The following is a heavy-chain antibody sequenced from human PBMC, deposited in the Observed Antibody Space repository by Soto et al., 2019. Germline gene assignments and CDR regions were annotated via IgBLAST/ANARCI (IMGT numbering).Heavy chain of an antibody. V-gene: IGHV1-2*04. CDR2: INVNSGGT. Sequence: QVQLVQSVAEVKKPGASVKVSCKASGYTFTGNYMHWVRQAPGQGFEWMGWINVNSGGTKYAQKFQGWVTMTRDTSISTAYMELSRLRSDDTAVYYCARGDKLSLYPQLDYWGQGTLVTVSS. D-gene: IGHD3-16*02. CDR3: ARGDKLSLYPQLDY. CDR1: GYTFTGNY. J-gene: IGHJ4*02.